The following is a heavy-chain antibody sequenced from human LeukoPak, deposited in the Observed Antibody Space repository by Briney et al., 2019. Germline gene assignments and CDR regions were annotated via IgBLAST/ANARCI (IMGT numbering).Heavy chain of an antibody. V-gene: IGHV3-53*01. Sequence: GGFLRLSCVASGFTVSSSYMYWVRQAPGKGLEWVSFFYRGDSTYYAESVRGRFTISRDNSKNTLYLLMNSLIPEDTAVYYCAREVVSSPSYFDSWGQGTLVTVSS. CDR2: FYRGDST. D-gene: IGHD2-15*01. J-gene: IGHJ4*02. CDR3: AREVVSSPSYFDS. CDR1: GFTVSSSY.